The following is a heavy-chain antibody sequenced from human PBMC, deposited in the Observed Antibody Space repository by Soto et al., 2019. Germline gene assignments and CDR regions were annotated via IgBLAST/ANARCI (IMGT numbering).Heavy chain of an antibody. Sequence: QLQLQESGPGLVKPSETLSLTCTVSGGSISSSSFHWGWIRQPPGKGLERIGSIYYSGSTYYSPSLKSRVTISIDTSKNQFSLRLSSVTAADTAVYYCARRERAAGTDWWFDPWGQGTLVTVSS. D-gene: IGHD6-13*01. CDR1: GGSISSSSFH. CDR2: IYYSGST. CDR3: ARRERAAGTDWWFDP. J-gene: IGHJ5*02. V-gene: IGHV4-39*01.